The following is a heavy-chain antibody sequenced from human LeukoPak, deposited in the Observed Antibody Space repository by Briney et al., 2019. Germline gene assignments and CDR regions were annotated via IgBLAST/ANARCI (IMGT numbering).Heavy chain of an antibody. Sequence: GGSLRLSCAASGFTFSSYSMNWVRQAPGKGLEWVSGISGSGGSTHYADSVKDRFTISRDNSKNTLYLQMNSLRAEDTAVYYCAKETVVVVAATPDAFDIWGQGTMVTVSS. D-gene: IGHD2-15*01. CDR1: GFTFSSYS. V-gene: IGHV3-23*01. CDR2: ISGSGGST. J-gene: IGHJ3*02. CDR3: AKETVVVVAATPDAFDI.